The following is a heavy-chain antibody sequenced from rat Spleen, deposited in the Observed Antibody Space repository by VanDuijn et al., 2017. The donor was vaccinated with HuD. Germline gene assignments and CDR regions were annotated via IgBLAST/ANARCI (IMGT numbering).Heavy chain of an antibody. CDR3: VREYFGPFDY. CDR1: GFSLNSYS. D-gene: IGHD4-6*01. V-gene: IGHV2-15*01. Sequence: QVQLKESGPGLVQPSQTLSLTCTVSGFSLNSYSVSWVRQPPGKGLEWIGGIWSGGSTDYNSALKSRLSISRDTSKSQLFLKMNSPQTEDTATYYCVREYFGPFDYWGQGVMVTVSA. CDR2: IWSGGST. J-gene: IGHJ2*01.